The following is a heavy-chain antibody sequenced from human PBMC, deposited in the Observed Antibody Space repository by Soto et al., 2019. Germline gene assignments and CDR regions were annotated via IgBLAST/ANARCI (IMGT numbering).Heavy chain of an antibody. CDR2: IIPILGIA. V-gene: IGHV1-69*02. J-gene: IGHJ1*01. CDR3: ASNLGSSGYYLSAEDFQH. D-gene: IGHD3-22*01. Sequence: QVQLVQSGAEVKKPGSSVKVSCKASGGTFSSYTISWVRQAPGQGLEWMGRIIPILGIANYAQKFQGRVTITADKSTSTDYMELSSLRSEDTAVYYCASNLGSSGYYLSAEDFQHWGQGTLVTVSS. CDR1: GGTFSSYT.